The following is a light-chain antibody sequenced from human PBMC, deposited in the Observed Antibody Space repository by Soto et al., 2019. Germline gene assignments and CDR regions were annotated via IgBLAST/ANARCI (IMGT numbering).Light chain of an antibody. Sequence: QSVLTQPASVSGSPGPSITISCTGTSSDVGGYNYVSWYQQHPGKAPKLMIYEVSNRPSGVSNRFSGSKSGNTASLTISGLQAEDEADYYCSSYTSSSNWVFGGGTKLTVL. V-gene: IGLV2-14*01. CDR2: EVS. CDR3: SSYTSSSNWV. CDR1: SSDVGGYNY. J-gene: IGLJ3*02.